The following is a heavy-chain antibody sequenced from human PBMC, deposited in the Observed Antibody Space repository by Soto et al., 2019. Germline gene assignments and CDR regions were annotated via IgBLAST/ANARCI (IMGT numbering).Heavy chain of an antibody. V-gene: IGHV4-59*08. Sequence: QVQLQESGPGLVKPSETLSLTCTVSGDSISNYYWTWIRQPPGKGLEWIGYIYYSGTTNYNPSLKSRVTISADKSKNQFSLKLSSVTAADTAVYYCARQLITWGQGTMDTVSS. CDR2: IYYSGTT. J-gene: IGHJ4*02. CDR1: GDSISNYY. CDR3: ARQLIT.